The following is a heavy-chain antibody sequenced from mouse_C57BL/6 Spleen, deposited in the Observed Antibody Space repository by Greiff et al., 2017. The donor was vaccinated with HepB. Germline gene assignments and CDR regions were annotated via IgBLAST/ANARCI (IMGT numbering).Heavy chain of an antibody. Sequence: VQLQQSGPGMVKPSQSLSLTCTVTGYSITSGYDWHWIRHFPGNKLEWMGYISYSGSTNYNPSLKSRISITHDTSKNHFFLKLNSVTTEDTATYYCAREGYGLDYWGQGTTLTVSS. D-gene: IGHD1-1*01. CDR2: ISYSGST. CDR3: AREGYGLDY. J-gene: IGHJ2*01. CDR1: GYSITSGYD. V-gene: IGHV3-1*01.